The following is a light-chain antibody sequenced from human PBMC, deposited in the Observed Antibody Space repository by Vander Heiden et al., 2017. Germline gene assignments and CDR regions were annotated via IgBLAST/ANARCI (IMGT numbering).Light chain of an antibody. J-gene: IGKJ1*01. Sequence: EIVMTQSPATLSVSPGERATLSCRASQSVSSNLAWYQQKPGQAPRLLIYGASTRATGIPARFSGSGSGTEFILTISSLQSEDFAAYYCQQYNDRPPWTFGQGTKVEIK. V-gene: IGKV3-15*01. CDR1: QSVSSN. CDR2: GAS. CDR3: QQYNDRPPWT.